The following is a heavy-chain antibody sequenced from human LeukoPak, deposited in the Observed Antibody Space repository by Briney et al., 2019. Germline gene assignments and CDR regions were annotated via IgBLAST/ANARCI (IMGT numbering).Heavy chain of an antibody. D-gene: IGHD5-12*01. V-gene: IGHV3-21*01. CDR1: GFTFSSYS. CDR2: ISSSRSYI. Sequence: GGSLRLSCAASGFTFSSYSMNWVRQAPGKGLEWVSSISSSRSYIYYADSLKGRFTISRDNAKNSLYLQMNSLRAEDTAVYYCASIVYSGYDSNDFWGQGTLVTVSS. J-gene: IGHJ4*02. CDR3: ASIVYSGYDSNDF.